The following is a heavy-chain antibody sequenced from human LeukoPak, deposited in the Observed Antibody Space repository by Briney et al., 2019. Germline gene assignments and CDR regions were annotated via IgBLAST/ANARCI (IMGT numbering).Heavy chain of an antibody. V-gene: IGHV4-59*01. Sequence: SETLSLTCTVSGGSISSCYWSWIRQPPGKGLEWIGYIYYSGSTNYNPSLKSRVTISVDTSKNQFSLKLSSVTAADTAVYYCARELLRHDILTGSYFDYWGQGTLVTVSS. CDR1: GGSISSCY. CDR3: ARELLRHDILTGSYFDY. D-gene: IGHD3-9*01. CDR2: IYYSGST. J-gene: IGHJ4*02.